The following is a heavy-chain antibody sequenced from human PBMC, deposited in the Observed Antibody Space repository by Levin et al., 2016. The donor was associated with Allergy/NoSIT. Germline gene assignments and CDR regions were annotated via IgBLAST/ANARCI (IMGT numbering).Heavy chain of an antibody. Sequence: WIRQPPGKGLEWVSAITSSGGSAYYADSVKGRFTISRDNSKSTLYLQMSSLRAEDTAVYYCAKGNVVGARAHPIDYWGQGTLVTVSS. CDR2: ITSSGGSA. CDR3: AKGNVVGARAHPIDY. V-gene: IGHV3-23*01. J-gene: IGHJ4*02. D-gene: IGHD1-26*01.